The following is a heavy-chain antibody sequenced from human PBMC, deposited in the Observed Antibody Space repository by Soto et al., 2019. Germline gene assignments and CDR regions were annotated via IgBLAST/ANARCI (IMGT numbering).Heavy chain of an antibody. CDR3: EREDSGYNF. CDR2: IVPFLCRP. J-gene: IGHJ4*02. V-gene: IGHV1-69*13. Sequence: GASVKVSCKASGGSFSNFCISWVGQAPGRGREWVGWIVPFLCRPNYAQMFRGRLTITADASAYSGYIELISIRADATAVYYCEREDSGYNFWGQGTTVTVSS. CDR1: GGSFSNFC. D-gene: IGHD5-12*01.